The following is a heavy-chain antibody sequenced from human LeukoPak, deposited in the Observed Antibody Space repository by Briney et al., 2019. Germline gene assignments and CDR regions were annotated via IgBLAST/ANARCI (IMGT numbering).Heavy chain of an antibody. CDR3: ARDSGTTGEVKFDP. Sequence: SETLSLTCTVSGGSISSYYWSWIRQPAGKGLEWIGRIYTSGSTDYNPSLKSRVTMSVDTSKNQFSLKLSSVTAANTAVYYCARDSGTTGEVKFDPWGQGTLVTVSS. J-gene: IGHJ5*02. CDR2: IYTSGST. CDR1: GGSISSYY. D-gene: IGHD3-10*01. V-gene: IGHV4-4*07.